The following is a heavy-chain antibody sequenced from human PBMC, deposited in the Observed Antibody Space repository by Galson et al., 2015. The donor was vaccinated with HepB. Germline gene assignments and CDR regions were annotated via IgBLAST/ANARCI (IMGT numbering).Heavy chain of an antibody. CDR3: AKGESTTSFYFDY. V-gene: IGHV3-23*01. Sequence: SLRLSCAASGFTFSNYTMSWVRQAPGKGLEWVSSISPSGGSTYYADSLEGYFTISRDNFRTTLYLQMNRMRTEDTAIYFCAKGESTTSFYFDYWGQGTLVPVSS. D-gene: IGHD1-26*01. J-gene: IGHJ4*02. CDR1: GFTFSNYT. CDR2: ISPSGGST.